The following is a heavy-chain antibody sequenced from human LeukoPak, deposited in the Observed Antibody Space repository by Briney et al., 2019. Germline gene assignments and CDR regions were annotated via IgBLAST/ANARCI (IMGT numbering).Heavy chain of an antibody. D-gene: IGHD6-19*01. Sequence: ASVKVSCKASGYTFTGYYMHWVRQAPGQGLEWMGWINPNSGGTNYAQKVQGRVTMTRDTSISTAYMELSRLRSGDTAVYYCARVSLRQWLVRAFDIWGQGTMVTVSS. CDR2: INPNSGGT. CDR1: GYTFTGYY. CDR3: ARVSLRQWLVRAFDI. V-gene: IGHV1-2*02. J-gene: IGHJ3*02.